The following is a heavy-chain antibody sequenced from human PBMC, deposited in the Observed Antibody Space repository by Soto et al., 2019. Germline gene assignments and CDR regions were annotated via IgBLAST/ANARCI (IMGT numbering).Heavy chain of an antibody. D-gene: IGHD5-12*01. CDR1: GYTSTNYG. CDR3: ARLISKDIVAANYYFDY. J-gene: IGHJ4*02. V-gene: IGHV1-3*01. CDR2: INAGSGNT. Sequence: ASVKVSCKASGYTSTNYGMHWVRQAPGQGLEWMGWINAGSGNTKYSQKFQGRITITRDTSTSTAYMELRSLRSDDTAVYYCARLISKDIVAANYYFDYWGQGTLVTVSS.